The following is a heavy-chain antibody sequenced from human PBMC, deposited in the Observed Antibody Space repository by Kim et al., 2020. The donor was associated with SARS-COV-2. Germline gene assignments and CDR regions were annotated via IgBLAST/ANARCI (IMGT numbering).Heavy chain of an antibody. V-gene: IGHV4-39*01. CDR1: GGSISSSSYY. D-gene: IGHD5-18*01. Sequence: SETLSLTCTVSGGSISSSSYYWGWIRQPPGKGLEWIGSIYYSGSTYYNPSLKSRVTISVDTSKNQFSLKLSSVTAADTAVYYCARLDVDTAMVNPSFDYWGQGTLVTVSS. J-gene: IGHJ4*02. CDR3: ARLDVDTAMVNPSFDY. CDR2: IYYSGST.